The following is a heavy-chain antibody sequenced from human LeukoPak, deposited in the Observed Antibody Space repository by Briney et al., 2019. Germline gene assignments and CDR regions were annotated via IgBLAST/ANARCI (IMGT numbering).Heavy chain of an antibody. D-gene: IGHD4-23*01. CDR3: ARDGKGISY. J-gene: IGHJ4*02. Sequence: AGGSLRLSCAASGFTFSSYALHWVRQAPDKGLEWVAVISNDGSKKDYADSVKGRFTISRDNSKNTLSLQMNSLRAEDTAVYYCARDGKGISYWGQGTLVTVSS. V-gene: IGHV3-30*04. CDR1: GFTFSSYA. CDR2: ISNDGSKK.